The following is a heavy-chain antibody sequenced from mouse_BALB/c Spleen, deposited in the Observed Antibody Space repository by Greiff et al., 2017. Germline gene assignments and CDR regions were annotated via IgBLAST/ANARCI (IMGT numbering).Heavy chain of an antibody. V-gene: IGHV4-1*02. CDR1: GFAFSRYW. J-gene: IGHJ4*01. Sequence: EVKLMESGGGLVQPGGSLKLSCAASGFAFSRYWMSWVRQAPGKGLEWIGEINPDSSTINYTPSLKDKFIISRDNAKNTLYLQMSKVRSEDTALYYCARPTTGAMDYWGQGTSVTVSS. CDR3: ARPTTGAMDY. D-gene: IGHD1-1*01. CDR2: INPDSSTI.